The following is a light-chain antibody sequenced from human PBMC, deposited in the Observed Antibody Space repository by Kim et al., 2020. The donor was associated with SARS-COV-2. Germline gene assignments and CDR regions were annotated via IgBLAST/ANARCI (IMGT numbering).Light chain of an antibody. CDR3: QQSHTAPLLT. V-gene: IGKV1-39*01. J-gene: IGKJ4*01. CDR1: QSINAY. Sequence: DIQMTQSPSSLAASVGDRVTITCRASQSINAYLNWYQQKPGKAPKLLIYAASTLQSWVPSRFSGSGSGTDFTLTINSLQTEDFATFYCQQSHTAPLLTFGGGTQVDIK. CDR2: AAS.